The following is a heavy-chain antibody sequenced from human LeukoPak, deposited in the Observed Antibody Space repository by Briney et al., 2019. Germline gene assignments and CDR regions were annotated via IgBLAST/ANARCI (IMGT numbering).Heavy chain of an antibody. D-gene: IGHD3-9*01. CDR3: ATTYPNYDILTGYYPIYFDY. CDR1: GGSISSSSYY. V-gene: IGHV4-39*01. CDR2: IYYSGST. Sequence: PSGTLSLTCTVSGGSISSSSYYWGWIRQPPGKGLEWIGSIYYSGSTYYNPSLKSRVTISVDTSKNQFSLKLSSVTAADTAVYYCATTYPNYDILTGYYPIYFDYWGQGTLVTVSS. J-gene: IGHJ4*02.